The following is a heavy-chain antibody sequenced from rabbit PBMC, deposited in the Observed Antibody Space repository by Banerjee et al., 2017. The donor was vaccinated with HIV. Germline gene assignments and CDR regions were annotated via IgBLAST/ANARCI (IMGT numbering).Heavy chain of an antibody. D-gene: IGHD5-1*01. CDR2: IYTSSGTT. CDR3: AIAKAAAKGRANS. J-gene: IGHJ4*01. Sequence: SLGDSGGALVNPGASLTLTCPFSLFSLRSRDNMCWVRQAPGKGLEWIACIYTSSGTTYYASWAKGRVTIFKMTPPTANPKLSTYTAPYRSDIMFAIAKAAAKGRANSWGQGTLVTVS. V-gene: IGHV1S40*01. CDR1: LFSLRSRDN.